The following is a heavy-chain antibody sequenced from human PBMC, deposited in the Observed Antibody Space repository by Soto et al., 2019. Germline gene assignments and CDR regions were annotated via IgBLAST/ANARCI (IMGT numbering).Heavy chain of an antibody. Sequence: VASVNVSCKAFGYTFTVYFMHWVRKAPGQGLEWLGWINPNSGATKYAQKFQGRVTLTRDTSINTAYMEMSMLRSDDTAVYYCARGGGTILAPLPWGQGTLVTVSS. CDR1: GYTFTVYF. D-gene: IGHD3-3*01. J-gene: IGHJ5*02. CDR2: INPNSGAT. V-gene: IGHV1-2*02. CDR3: ARGGGTILAPLP.